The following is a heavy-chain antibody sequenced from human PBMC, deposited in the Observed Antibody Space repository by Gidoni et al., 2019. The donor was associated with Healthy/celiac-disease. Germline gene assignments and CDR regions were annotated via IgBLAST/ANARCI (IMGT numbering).Heavy chain of an antibody. Sequence: EVQLLESGGGLVQPGGSLSPSCAASGFPFSSYAMSWVREAPGKGLGWVSAISGSGGSTYYADAVKGRFTISRDNSKNTLYLQMNSLRAEDTAVYYCAKGGYYYDSSGDFDYWGQGTLVTVSS. D-gene: IGHD3-22*01. CDR3: AKGGYYYDSSGDFDY. CDR1: GFPFSSYA. CDR2: ISGSGGST. V-gene: IGHV3-23*01. J-gene: IGHJ4*02.